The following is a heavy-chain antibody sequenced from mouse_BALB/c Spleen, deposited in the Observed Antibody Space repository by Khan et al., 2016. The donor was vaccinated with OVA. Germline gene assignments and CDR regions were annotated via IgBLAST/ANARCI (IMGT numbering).Heavy chain of an antibody. J-gene: IGHJ3*01. Sequence: QVQLKESGPGLVQPSQSLSITCTVSGFSLTPYGVHWVRQSPGKGLEWLGVIWSGGTTDYSAAFISRLSITKDNSKSQVFFKMNSLQANDTAIYYCARNYDYAEGLAYGGQGTLVTVSA. V-gene: IGHV2-2*02. CDR3: ARNYDYAEGLAY. CDR2: IWSGGTT. D-gene: IGHD2-4*01. CDR1: GFSLTPYG.